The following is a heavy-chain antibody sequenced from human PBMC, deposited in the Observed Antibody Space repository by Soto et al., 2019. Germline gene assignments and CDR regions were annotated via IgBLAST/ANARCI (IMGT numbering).Heavy chain of an antibody. D-gene: IGHD3-3*01. CDR2: IFYSGST. Sequence: QVQLQQSGPGLVKTSETLSLTCVVSGGSVSGTNYYWSWIRQPPGKGLECFGYIFYSGSTFYNPAFQSRVTISVATSKNQFSLNLISVTAADTAVYYCERVRVGGVLGMDGWGQGTTVIVSS. V-gene: IGHV4-61*01. J-gene: IGHJ6*02. CDR3: ERVRVGGVLGMDG. CDR1: GGSVSGTNYY.